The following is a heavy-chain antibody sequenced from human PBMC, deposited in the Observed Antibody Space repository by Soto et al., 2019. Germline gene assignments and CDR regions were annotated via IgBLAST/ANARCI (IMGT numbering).Heavy chain of an antibody. J-gene: IGHJ3*01. D-gene: IGHD4-17*01. CDR2: ISSTGRTI. CDR3: ASSYGGNAHFAFDF. CDR1: RFIFSDYY. Sequence: PGGSLRLSCAASRFIFSDYYMSWIRQAPGKGLEWVAYISSTGRTIYYADSVRGRFTISRDDAKNSLYLQMNSLRAEDTAVYYCASSYGGNAHFAFDFWGQGTMVTVSS. V-gene: IGHV3-11*01.